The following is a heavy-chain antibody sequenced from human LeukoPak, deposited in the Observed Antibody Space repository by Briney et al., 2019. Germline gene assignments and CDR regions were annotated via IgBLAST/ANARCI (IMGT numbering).Heavy chain of an antibody. CDR3: AKASGSYYYYYIEV. D-gene: IGHD3-10*01. J-gene: IGHJ6*03. CDR1: GFTFDDYA. CDR2: ISWNSGNI. V-gene: IGHV3-9*03. Sequence: GGSLRLSCAASGFTFDDYAMHWVRQAPGKGLEWVSGISWNSGNIDYADSVKGRFTISRDNAKNSLYLQMNSLRAEDMALYYCAKASGSYYYYYIEVWGKGTTVTVSS.